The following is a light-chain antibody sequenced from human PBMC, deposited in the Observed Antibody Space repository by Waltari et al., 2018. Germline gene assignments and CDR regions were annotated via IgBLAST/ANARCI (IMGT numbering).Light chain of an antibody. Sequence: EIVMTQYSATLSVSPGERATLNCRASQSVSSNFAWYQQKPGQAPRLLIYGASTRATVLPARFSGSWSRKEFTLTISSLQSEDFAFYYWQQYNNWLTFGQGTKVEIK. CDR1: QSVSSN. CDR2: GAS. CDR3: QQYNNWLT. J-gene: IGKJ1*01. V-gene: IGKV3-15*01.